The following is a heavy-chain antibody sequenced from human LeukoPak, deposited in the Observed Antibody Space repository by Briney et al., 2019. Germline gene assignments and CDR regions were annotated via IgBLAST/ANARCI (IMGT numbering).Heavy chain of an antibody. CDR2: IYYSGNT. CDR1: GGSISHYY. CDR3: ARSVSGYQHFDY. D-gene: IGHD2-2*01. Sequence: SETLSLTCTVSGGSISHYYWSWIRQPPGEGLEWIGYIYYSGNTNYNPSLKRRVTISEDTSKKQFSLKLSSVTAADTAVYYCARSVSGYQHFDYWGQGTLVTVSS. J-gene: IGHJ4*02. V-gene: IGHV4-59*01.